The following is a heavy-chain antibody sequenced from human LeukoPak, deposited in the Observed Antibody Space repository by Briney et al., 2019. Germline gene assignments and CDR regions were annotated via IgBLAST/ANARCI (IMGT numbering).Heavy chain of an antibody. V-gene: IGHV3-30*03. J-gene: IGHJ4*02. CDR3: ARGRDFDWLFDY. Sequence: PGRSLRLSCAASGFTFSSYGMHWVRQAPGKGLEWVAVISYDGSNKYYADSVKGRFTISRDNSKNTLYLQMNSLRAEDTAVYYCARGRDFDWLFDYWGQGTLVTVSS. CDR2: ISYDGSNK. CDR1: GFTFSSYG. D-gene: IGHD3-9*01.